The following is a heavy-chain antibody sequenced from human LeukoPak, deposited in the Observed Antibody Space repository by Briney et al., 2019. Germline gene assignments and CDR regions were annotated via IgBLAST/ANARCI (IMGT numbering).Heavy chain of an antibody. V-gene: IGHV1-69*13. D-gene: IGHD2-21*01. Sequence: SVKVSCKASGSTFSSYAISWVRQAPGQGLEWMGGIIPIFGTANYAQKFQGRVTITADESTSTAYMELSSLRSEDTAVYYCARAGDCGGDCYPLYWYFDLWGRGTLVTVSS. J-gene: IGHJ2*01. CDR1: GSTFSSYA. CDR3: ARAGDCGGDCYPLYWYFDL. CDR2: IIPIFGTA.